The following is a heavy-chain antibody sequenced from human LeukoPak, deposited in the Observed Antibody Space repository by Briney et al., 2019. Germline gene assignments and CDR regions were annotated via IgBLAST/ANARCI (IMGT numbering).Heavy chain of an antibody. J-gene: IGHJ4*02. Sequence: GGSLRLSCAASGFTFSTSWMSWVRQSPGKGLEWVADMNPIGGVKYYVDSVKGRFTISRDNAKNSIYLQMDSLRAEDTAVYYCARDPAYGALDYWGQGTLVTVSS. CDR2: MNPIGGVK. CDR1: GFTFSTSW. V-gene: IGHV3-7*01. CDR3: ARDPAYGALDY. D-gene: IGHD4-17*01.